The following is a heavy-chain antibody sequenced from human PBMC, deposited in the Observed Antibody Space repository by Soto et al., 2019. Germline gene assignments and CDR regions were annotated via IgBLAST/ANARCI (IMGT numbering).Heavy chain of an antibody. CDR1: GYTFTGYY. Sequence: VASVKVSCKASGYTFTGYYMHWVRQAPGQGLEWMGWIHPNSGGTNYEQKFKGRVTMTRDTSIRTAYMELSRLRSDDTAVYYCARRQATATVRRSDXWGQGTLVTVSX. CDR2: IHPNSGGT. CDR3: ARRQATATVRRSDX. D-gene: IGHD5-18*01. V-gene: IGHV1-2*02. J-gene: IGHJ4*02.